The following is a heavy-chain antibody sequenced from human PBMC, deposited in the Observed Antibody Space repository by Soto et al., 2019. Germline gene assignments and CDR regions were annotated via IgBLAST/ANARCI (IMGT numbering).Heavy chain of an antibody. CDR2: IHPNSGIT. V-gene: IGHV1-2*02. J-gene: IGHJ4*02. CDR1: GYSFIDYF. Sequence: QVQLVQSGAEVKKPGASMKVSCKASGYSFIDYFMHWVRQAPGQGLQWVGSIHPNSGITKFSPEFLGRPTRTRDTSLNTAYLELDGLTSDDTGMYFCSRVMRRGMRVEQTDYWGQGTLLAVSS. D-gene: IGHD2-8*01. CDR3: SRVMRRGMRVEQTDY.